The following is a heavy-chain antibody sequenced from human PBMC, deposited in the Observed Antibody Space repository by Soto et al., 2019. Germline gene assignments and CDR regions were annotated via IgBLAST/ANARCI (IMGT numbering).Heavy chain of an antibody. V-gene: IGHV4-34*01. Sequence: QVQLQQWGAGLVKXSETLSLSCAVYGQSFSGHSWAWIRQPPGKGLEWIGEINESGSTYYNPSLKSRFTISTDTSKNQFSLKLSSVSAADTAAYFCARGSGIVALPGELEDVKYDYWGQGTLVNVSS. CDR2: INESGST. D-gene: IGHD1-1*01. CDR3: ARGSGIVALPGELEDVKYDY. CDR1: GQSFSGHS. J-gene: IGHJ4*02.